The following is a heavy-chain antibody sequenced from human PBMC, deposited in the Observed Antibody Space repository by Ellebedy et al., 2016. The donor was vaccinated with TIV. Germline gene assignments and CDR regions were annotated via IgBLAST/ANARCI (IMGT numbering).Heavy chain of an antibody. CDR2: IRVFNGDT. D-gene: IGHD3-16*01. J-gene: IGHJ4*02. V-gene: IGHV1-18*01. Sequence: AASVKVSCKASGYSFTTYGLSWVRQAPGRGLEWMGWIRVFNGDTFYAQNLQGRVTMTTDTSTTTAYMELRSLRSDDTAVYYCARDQAGGWGLDHWGQGTLVTVSS. CDR3: ARDQAGGWGLDH. CDR1: GYSFTTYG.